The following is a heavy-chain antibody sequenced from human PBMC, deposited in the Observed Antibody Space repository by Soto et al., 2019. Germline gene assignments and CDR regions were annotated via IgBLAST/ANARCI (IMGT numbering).Heavy chain of an antibody. J-gene: IGHJ4*02. CDR1: GFTFSSYG. CDR2: IWYDGSNK. D-gene: IGHD1-26*01. V-gene: IGHV3-33*01. CDR3: ARDRRELRDYYFDY. Sequence: GGSLRLSCAASGFTFSSYGMHWVRQAPGKGLEWVAVIWYDGSNKYYADSVKGRFTISRDNSKNTLYLQMNSLRAEDTAVYYCARDRRELRDYYFDYWGQGTLVTVSS.